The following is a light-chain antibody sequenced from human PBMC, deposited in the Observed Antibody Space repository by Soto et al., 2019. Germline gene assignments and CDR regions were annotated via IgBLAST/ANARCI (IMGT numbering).Light chain of an antibody. CDR1: QDISKF. J-gene: IGKJ3*01. Sequence: DIQMPQSPSSLSASIGDRGCFTCQASQDISKFLNWYQHKPGQAPSLLIYDASKSHFGVPSRFSGSGSGTDFTFTISSLQPEDNATYYCRQYENRPYTFGPGTKVD. V-gene: IGKV1-33*01. CDR2: DAS. CDR3: RQYENRPYT.